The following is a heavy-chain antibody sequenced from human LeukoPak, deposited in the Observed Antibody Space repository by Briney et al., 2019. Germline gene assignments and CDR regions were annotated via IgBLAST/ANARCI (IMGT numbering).Heavy chain of an antibody. CDR2: ISAYNGNT. V-gene: IGHV1-18*01. CDR1: GYTFTSYG. D-gene: IGHD2-2*01. J-gene: IGHJ6*02. Sequence: SVKVSCKASGYTFTSYGISWVRQAPGQGLEWMGWISAYNGNTNYAQKLQGRVTITTDTSTSTAYMELRSLRSDDTAVYYCARVDCSSTSCYHYGMDVWGQGTTVTVSS. CDR3: ARVDCSSTSCYHYGMDV.